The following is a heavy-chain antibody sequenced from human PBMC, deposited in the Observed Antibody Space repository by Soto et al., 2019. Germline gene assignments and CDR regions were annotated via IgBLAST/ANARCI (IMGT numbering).Heavy chain of an antibody. J-gene: IGHJ3*01. Sequence: QVHLVQSGAEVKKPGASAKVSCKASGYTFTGHYIHWVRQAPGQGLEWMGWINPNSGGANIAQKFQGWVTMTRDISISTTYMEVSRLRSNDTAVYYCARDYYDGSASNGFESWGQGTMGTVAS. CDR3: ARDYYDGSASNGFES. CDR2: INPNSGGA. D-gene: IGHD3-16*01. CDR1: GYTFTGHY. V-gene: IGHV1-2*04.